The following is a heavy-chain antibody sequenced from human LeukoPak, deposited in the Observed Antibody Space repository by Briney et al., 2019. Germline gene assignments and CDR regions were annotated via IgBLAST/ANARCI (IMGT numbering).Heavy chain of an antibody. CDR3: AKEFYGDDGGGAFDI. Sequence: PGGSLRLSCAASGFTFSGYGMHWVRQTPGKGLEWVAVIWYGGSNKYYADSVKGRFTISRDNSKNTLYLQMNSLRAEDTAVYYCAKEFYGDDGGGAFDIWGQGTMVTVSS. V-gene: IGHV3-30*02. CDR2: IWYGGSNK. D-gene: IGHD4-17*01. CDR1: GFTFSGYG. J-gene: IGHJ3*02.